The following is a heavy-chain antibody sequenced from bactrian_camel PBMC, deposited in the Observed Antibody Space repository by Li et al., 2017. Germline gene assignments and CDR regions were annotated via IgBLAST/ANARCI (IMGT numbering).Heavy chain of an antibody. Sequence: VQLVESGGGAVQAGGTLRLSCAASGFTFSDYTMTWVRQAPGKGLEWVSDINSSGRSTNYADSVKGRFTISRDNAKNTLYLQLNSLTREDSAVYYCVIRPSGTDLKIDYWGQGTQVTVS. V-gene: IGHV3S42*01. CDR2: INSSGRST. CDR3: VIRPSGTDLKIDY. CDR1: GFTFSDYT. J-gene: IGHJ4*01.